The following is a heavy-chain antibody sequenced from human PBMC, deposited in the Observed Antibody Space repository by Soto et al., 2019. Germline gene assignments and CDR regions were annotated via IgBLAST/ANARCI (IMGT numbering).Heavy chain of an antibody. V-gene: IGHV1-69*01. D-gene: IGHD6-6*01. CDR3: ACVGGIGAPPGTDY. CDR2: VIPILGQA. Sequence: QVQLVQSGAEVKKPGSSVKVSCKASGGIFSSYAISWLRQAPGQGLEWMGAVIPILGQAYYAQDLQDRVSIAAAESTRTAYRELSSLRSEDTAVYFCACVGGIGAPPGTDYWGQGPLVTVSS. J-gene: IGHJ4*02. CDR1: GGIFSSYA.